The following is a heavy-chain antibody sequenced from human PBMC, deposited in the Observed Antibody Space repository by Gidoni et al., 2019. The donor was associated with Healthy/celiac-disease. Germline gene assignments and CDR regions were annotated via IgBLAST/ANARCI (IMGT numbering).Heavy chain of an antibody. D-gene: IGHD5-18*01. CDR1: GFTFRSYA. CDR2: ISYDGSNK. CDR3: ARSPGYSYGTTADY. V-gene: IGHV3-30*04. Sequence: QVQLVESGGGAVQPGRSLRLSCQASGFTFRSYAMHWVRQAPGKALDWVAVISYDGSNKYYADSVKGRFTISRDNSKNKLYLQMNSLRAEDTAVYYCARSPGYSYGTTADYWGQGTLVTVSS. J-gene: IGHJ4*02.